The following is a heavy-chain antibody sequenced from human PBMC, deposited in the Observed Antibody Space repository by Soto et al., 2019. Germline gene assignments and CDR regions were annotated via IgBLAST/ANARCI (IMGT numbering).Heavy chain of an antibody. CDR2: ISYDGSNK. Sequence: GGSLRLSCAASGFTFSDYALHWVRQAPGKGLEWVAVISYDGSNKYYADSVKGRFTISRDNSKNTMYLQINSLRGEDTAVYFCARENGLAAAGIWPDHWGQGTLVT. D-gene: IGHD6-13*01. CDR1: GFTFSDYA. V-gene: IGHV3-30*04. CDR3: ARENGLAAAGIWPDH. J-gene: IGHJ5*02.